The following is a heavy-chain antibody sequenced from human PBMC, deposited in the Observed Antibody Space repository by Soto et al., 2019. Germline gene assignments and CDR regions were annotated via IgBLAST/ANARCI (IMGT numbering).Heavy chain of an antibody. Sequence: SETLSLTCTVSGGSISSSSYYWGWIRQPPGKGLEWIGSIYYSGSTYYNPSLKSRVTISVDTSKNQFSLKLSSVTAADTAVYYCAILDILTGSPYYYYGMDVWGQGTTVTVSS. CDR1: GGSISSSSYY. V-gene: IGHV4-39*01. J-gene: IGHJ6*02. D-gene: IGHD3-9*01. CDR2: IYYSGST. CDR3: AILDILTGSPYYYYGMDV.